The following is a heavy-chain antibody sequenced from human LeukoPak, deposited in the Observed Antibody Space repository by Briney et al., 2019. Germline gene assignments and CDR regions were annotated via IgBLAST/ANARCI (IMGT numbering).Heavy chain of an antibody. CDR2: INPSGGNT. CDR1: GYTFTSYY. D-gene: IGHD3-10*01. Sequence: ASVKVSCKASGYTFTSYYMHWVRQAPGQGLEWMGLINPSGGNTRDAQKFQGRVTMTRDTSTSTVSMELSSLRSEDTAVYYCARERVYGSGTYPYFYYYGMDVWGQGTTVTVSS. V-gene: IGHV1-46*01. J-gene: IGHJ6*02. CDR3: ARERVYGSGTYPYFYYYGMDV.